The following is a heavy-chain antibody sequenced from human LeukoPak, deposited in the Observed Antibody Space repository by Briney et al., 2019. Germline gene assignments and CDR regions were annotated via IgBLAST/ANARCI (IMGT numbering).Heavy chain of an antibody. CDR1: GGSFSGYY. Sequence: PSETLSLTSAVYGGSFSGYYWSWIRQPPGKGLEWIGEINHSGSTNYNPSLKSRVTISVDTSKNQFSLKLSSVTAADTAVYYCARLRAVTRSSSWLQVRRRFDYWGQGTLVTVSS. CDR2: INHSGST. D-gene: IGHD6-13*01. V-gene: IGHV4-34*01. CDR3: ARLRAVTRSSSWLQVRRRFDY. J-gene: IGHJ4*02.